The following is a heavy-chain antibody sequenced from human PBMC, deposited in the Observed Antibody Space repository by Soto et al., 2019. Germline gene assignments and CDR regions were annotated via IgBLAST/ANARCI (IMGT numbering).Heavy chain of an antibody. CDR1: GGPISSYY. CDR2: IYSSGIP. D-gene: IGHD5-18*01. J-gene: IGHJ4*02. Sequence: QVQLQESGPGLVKPSETLSLTCTVSGGPISSYYWTWIRQSPGKGLEWIGNIYSSGIPNYNPSLGSRVTISVDTSKKQASLKLTSVTAADTAVYYCALDRGYSFGPRINYYFDYWGQGTLVTVSS. V-gene: IGHV4-4*09. CDR3: ALDRGYSFGPRINYYFDY.